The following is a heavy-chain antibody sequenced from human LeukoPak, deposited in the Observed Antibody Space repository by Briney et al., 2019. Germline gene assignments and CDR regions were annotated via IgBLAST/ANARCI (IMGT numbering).Heavy chain of an antibody. Sequence: ASVTVSCKASGYTFTSYGISWVRQAPGQGLEWMGWISAYNGNTNYAQKLQGRVTITTDTSTSTAYMELRSLRSDDTAVYYCARDRLYYYYYMDVWGKGTTVTVSS. V-gene: IGHV1-18*01. CDR1: GYTFTSYG. J-gene: IGHJ6*03. CDR3: ARDRLYYYYYMDV. D-gene: IGHD2-21*02. CDR2: ISAYNGNT.